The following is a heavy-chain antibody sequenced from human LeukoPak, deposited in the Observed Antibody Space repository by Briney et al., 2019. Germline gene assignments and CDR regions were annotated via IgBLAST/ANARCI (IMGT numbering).Heavy chain of an antibody. Sequence: ASVKVSCKASGYTFTSYGISWVRQAPGQGLEWMGWISTYNGNTNYAQKVQGRVTMTRSTSMSTAYMELSSLKSEDTAVYYCTRGPPNWGYDYWGQGTLVTVSS. CDR3: TRGPPNWGYDY. V-gene: IGHV1-18*01. CDR2: ISTYNGNT. D-gene: IGHD7-27*01. J-gene: IGHJ4*02. CDR1: GYTFTSYG.